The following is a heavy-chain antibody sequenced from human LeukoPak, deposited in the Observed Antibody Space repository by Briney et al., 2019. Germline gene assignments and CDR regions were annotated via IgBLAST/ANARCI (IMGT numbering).Heavy chain of an antibody. CDR2: ISGSGGST. CDR1: GFTFSSYA. CDR3: AKDYYDSSGYPMEVGYYFDY. D-gene: IGHD3-22*01. J-gene: IGHJ4*02. Sequence: GGSLRLSCAASGFTFSSYAMSWVRQAPGKGLEWVSAISGSGGSTYYADSVKGRFTISRDNSKNPLYLQMNSLRAEDTAVYYCAKDYYDSSGYPMEVGYYFDYWGQGTLVTVSS. V-gene: IGHV3-23*01.